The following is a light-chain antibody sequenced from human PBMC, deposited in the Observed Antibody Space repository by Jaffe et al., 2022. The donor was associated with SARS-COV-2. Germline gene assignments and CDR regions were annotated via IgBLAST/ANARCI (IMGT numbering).Light chain of an antibody. V-gene: IGKV4-1*01. J-gene: IGKJ1*01. CDR2: WAS. CDR1: QSALYSSNNKNY. Sequence: DIVMTQSPDSLAVSLGERATINCKSSQSALYSSNNKNYLAWYQQKPGQSPKLLIYWASTRESGVPDRFSGSGSGTDFTLTISSLQAEDVALYYCQQYYTTPWTFGQGTKVEIK. CDR3: QQYYTTPWT.